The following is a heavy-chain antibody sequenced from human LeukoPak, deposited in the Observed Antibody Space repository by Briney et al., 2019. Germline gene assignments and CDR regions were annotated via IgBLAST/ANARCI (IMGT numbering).Heavy chain of an antibody. CDR3: GVDY. CDR1: GFTVSSNY. V-gene: IGHV3-7*01. Sequence: GGSLRLSCTVSGFTVSSNYMSWVRQAPGKGLEWLANIEPDGSETYYVDSVKGRFTISRDSAKNSLYLQMNSLRAEDTALYYCGVDYWGQGTLVTVSS. J-gene: IGHJ4*02. CDR2: IEPDGSET.